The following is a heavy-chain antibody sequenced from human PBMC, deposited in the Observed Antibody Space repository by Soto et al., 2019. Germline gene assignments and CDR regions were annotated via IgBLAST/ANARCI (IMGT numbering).Heavy chain of an antibody. CDR1: GYNFNTYW. CDR3: ATSTVSYVDIVSSTTRGYFDH. CDR2: IYPGDSDT. J-gene: IGHJ4*02. D-gene: IGHD5-12*01. V-gene: IGHV5-51*01. Sequence: LKISCEGSGYNFNTYWIGWVRQMPGKGLEWMALIYPGDSDTRYSPSFEGQVTLSVDRSISTAYLQWSSLKASDTAIYYCATSTVSYVDIVSSTTRGYFDHWGQGTLVTVSS.